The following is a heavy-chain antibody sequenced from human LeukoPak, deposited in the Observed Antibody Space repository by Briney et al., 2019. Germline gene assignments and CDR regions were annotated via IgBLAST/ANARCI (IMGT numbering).Heavy chain of an antibody. Sequence: GRSLRLSCAASGFTFSDYYMSWIRQAPGKGLEWVSYISTGSSSTKYADSVRGRFTISRDNAKNSLYLQMNSLRAEDTAVYYCARDFIHRSGEAGYWGQGTLVTVSS. V-gene: IGHV3-11*05. CDR3: ARDFIHRSGEAGY. CDR1: GFTFSDYY. CDR2: ISTGSSST. J-gene: IGHJ4*02. D-gene: IGHD3-22*01.